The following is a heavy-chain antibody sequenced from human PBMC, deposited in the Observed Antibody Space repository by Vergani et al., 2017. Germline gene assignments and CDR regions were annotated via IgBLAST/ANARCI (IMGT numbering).Heavy chain of an antibody. Sequence: QVQLQESGPGLVKPSETLSLTCTVSGGSISSYYWSWIRQPPGKGLEWIGYISYSGSTYYNPSLKSRVTISVDTSKNQFSLKLSSVTAADTAVYYCASPNFFYDYGSGSYSIGVDVWGQGTTVTVSS. CDR1: GGSISSYY. CDR2: ISYSGST. CDR3: ASPNFFYDYGSGSYSIGVDV. D-gene: IGHD3-10*01. V-gene: IGHV4-30-4*01. J-gene: IGHJ6*02.